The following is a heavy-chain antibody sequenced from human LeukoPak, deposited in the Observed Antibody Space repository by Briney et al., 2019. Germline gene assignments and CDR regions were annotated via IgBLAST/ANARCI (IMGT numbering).Heavy chain of an antibody. Sequence: GGSLRLSCAASGFTFSNSAMSWVRQAPGKGLEWVSVIYSGGSTYYADSVKGRFTISRHNSKNTLHLQMNSLRAEDTAVYYCARRIAAAAFDIWGQGTMVTVSS. J-gene: IGHJ3*02. CDR2: IYSGGST. V-gene: IGHV3-53*04. CDR3: ARRIAAAAFDI. D-gene: IGHD6-13*01. CDR1: GFTFSNSA.